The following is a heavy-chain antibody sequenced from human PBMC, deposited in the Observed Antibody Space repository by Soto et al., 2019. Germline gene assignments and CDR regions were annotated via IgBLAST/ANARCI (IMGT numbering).Heavy chain of an antibody. CDR2: INPNSGGT. J-gene: IGHJ4*02. D-gene: IGHD2-2*01. V-gene: IGHV1-2*02. CDR1: GYTFTGYY. CDR3: ARGVIVVVPAATLTREYFDY. Sequence: ASVKVSCKASGYTFTGYYMHWVRQAPGQGLEWMGWINPNSGGTNYAQKFQGRVTMTRDTSISTAYMELSRLRSDDTAVYYCARGVIVVVPAATLTREYFDYWGQGTLVTVS.